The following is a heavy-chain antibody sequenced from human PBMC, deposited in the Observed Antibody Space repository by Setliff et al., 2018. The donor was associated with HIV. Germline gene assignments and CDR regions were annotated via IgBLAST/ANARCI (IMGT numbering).Heavy chain of an antibody. Sequence: ASVKVSCKASGYTFTGYYVHWVRQAPGQGLEWMGWINPNNGGTNYAQKFQGRVTMTRDTSISTAYMELRGLISDDTAVYYCARASIVVVTAIPPTFDYWGQGTLVTVSS. CDR2: INPNNGGT. CDR1: GYTFTGYY. D-gene: IGHD2-21*02. CDR3: ARASIVVVTAIPPTFDY. J-gene: IGHJ4*02. V-gene: IGHV1-2*02.